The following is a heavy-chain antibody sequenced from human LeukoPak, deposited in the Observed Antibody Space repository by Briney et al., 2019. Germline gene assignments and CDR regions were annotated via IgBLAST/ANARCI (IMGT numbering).Heavy chain of an antibody. J-gene: IGHJ5*02. V-gene: IGHV3-21*01. CDR3: ARVTMYYDMLTGYYKPNWFDP. Sequence: GGSLRLSCAASGFTFSSYTMNWVRQAPGKGLEWVSSISASSSYIYYADSVKGRFTISRDNAKNSLYLQMNSLRGEDTAVYYCARVTMYYDMLTGYYKPNWFDPWGQGTLVTVSS. D-gene: IGHD3-9*01. CDR1: GFTFSSYT. CDR2: ISASSSYI.